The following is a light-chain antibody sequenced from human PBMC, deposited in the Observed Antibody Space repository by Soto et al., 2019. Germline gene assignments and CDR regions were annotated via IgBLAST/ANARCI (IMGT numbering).Light chain of an antibody. CDR3: QKYGSAPRT. V-gene: IGKV3-20*01. CDR2: GAS. CDR1: QSVSSSD. Sequence: EIVLTQSPGTLSLSPGERATLSCRASQSVSSSDLAWYQQKPGQAPRLLIYGASSRATGIPDRFSGSGSGTDFTLTISRLEPEDCAVYYCQKYGSAPRTFGQGTKVEIK. J-gene: IGKJ1*01.